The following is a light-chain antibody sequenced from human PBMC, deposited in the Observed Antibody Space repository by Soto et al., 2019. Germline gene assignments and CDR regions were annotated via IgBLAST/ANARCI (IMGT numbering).Light chain of an antibody. CDR1: QSIRSN. V-gene: IGKV3-15*01. CDR3: QQYNNWPPFT. J-gene: IGKJ3*01. CDR2: GAS. Sequence: PGERATLSCRASQSIRSNLAWYQQKPDQAPRLLIYGASTRATGIPARFSGSGSGTEFTLSITSLQSEDFAVYYCQQYNNWPPFTFGPGTKVEIK.